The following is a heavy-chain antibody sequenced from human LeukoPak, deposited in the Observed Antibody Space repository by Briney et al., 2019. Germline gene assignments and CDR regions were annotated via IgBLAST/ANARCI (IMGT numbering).Heavy chain of an antibody. J-gene: IGHJ3*02. V-gene: IGHV4-59*01. CDR2: IYYSGST. CDR3: AREPDYDSSGSDAFDI. D-gene: IGHD3-22*01. Sequence: NSSETLSLTCAVYGGSFSGYYWSWIRQPPGKGLEWIGYIYYSGSTNYNPSLKSRVTISVDTSKNQFSLKLSSVTAADTAVYYCAREPDYDSSGSDAFDIWGQGTMVTVSS. CDR1: GGSFSGYY.